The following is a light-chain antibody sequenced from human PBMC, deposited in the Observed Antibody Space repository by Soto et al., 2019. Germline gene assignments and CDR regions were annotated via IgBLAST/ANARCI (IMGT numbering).Light chain of an antibody. CDR1: QSVSSNY. V-gene: IGKV3-20*01. CDR3: QQYGSSPQT. J-gene: IGKJ1*01. CDR2: AAS. Sequence: EVVLTQSPGTLSLSPGERATLSCRASQSVSSNYLAWFQQKPGQVPRLLIYAASSRATGIPDRFSGSGSGTDLTITISRLEPEDCEVYDCQQYGSSPQTFGQGTKVDIK.